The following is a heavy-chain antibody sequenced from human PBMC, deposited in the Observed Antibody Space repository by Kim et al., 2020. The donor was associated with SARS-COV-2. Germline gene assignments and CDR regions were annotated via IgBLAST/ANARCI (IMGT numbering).Heavy chain of an antibody. D-gene: IGHD5-18*01. CDR2: IKSKTDGGTT. J-gene: IGHJ4*02. Sequence: GGSLRLSCAASGFTFSNAWMSWVRQAPGKGLEWVGRIKSKTDGGTTDYAAPVKGRFTISRDDSKNMLYLQMNSLKTEDTAVYYCTTDGVDTAMEAGLDYWGQGTLVTVSS. V-gene: IGHV3-15*01. CDR3: TTDGVDTAMEAGLDY. CDR1: GFTFSNAW.